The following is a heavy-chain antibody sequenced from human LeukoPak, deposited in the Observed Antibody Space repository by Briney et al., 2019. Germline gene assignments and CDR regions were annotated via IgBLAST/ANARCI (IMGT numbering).Heavy chain of an antibody. V-gene: IGHV3-23*01. CDR1: GFTFSSYA. CDR3: AKTYSGTWYPDY. CDR2: ISGSGGST. J-gene: IGHJ4*02. Sequence: GGSLRLSCAASGFTFSSYAITWVRQAPGKGLEWVSGISGSGGSTYDTDSVKGRFIISRDNSKNTVYLQMNSLRAEDTAVYYCAKTYSGTWYPDYWGQGTLVTVSS. D-gene: IGHD6-13*01.